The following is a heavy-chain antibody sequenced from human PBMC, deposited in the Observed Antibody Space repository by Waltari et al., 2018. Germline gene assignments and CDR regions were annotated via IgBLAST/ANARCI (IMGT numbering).Heavy chain of an antibody. CDR2: IYYSGST. CDR1: GGSISSSSYY. V-gene: IGHV4-39*07. CDR3: ARMVRGYCSSTSCHTDH. D-gene: IGHD2-2*01. J-gene: IGHJ4*02. Sequence: QVQLQESGPGLVKPSGTLSLTCAVSGGSISSSSYYWGWIRQPPGKGLEWIGSIYYSGSTYDNPSLKSRVTISVDTSKNQFSLRVSSVTAADTAVFYCARMVRGYCSSTSCHTDHWGQGTLVTVSS.